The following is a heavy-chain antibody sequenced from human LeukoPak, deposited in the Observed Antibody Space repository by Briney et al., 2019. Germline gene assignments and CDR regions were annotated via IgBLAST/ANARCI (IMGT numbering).Heavy chain of an antibody. D-gene: IGHD2-15*01. CDR2: ISYDGSNK. J-gene: IGHJ4*02. CDR3: AREEYCSGGSCYTGLDY. V-gene: IGHV3-30*03. Sequence: GGSLTLSCVASGFIFSSYGMHWVRQAAGKGLEWVAVISYDGSNKYYADSVKGRFTISRDNSKNTLYLQMNSLRAEDTAVYYCAREEYCSGGSCYTGLDYWGQGTLVTVSS. CDR1: GFIFSSYG.